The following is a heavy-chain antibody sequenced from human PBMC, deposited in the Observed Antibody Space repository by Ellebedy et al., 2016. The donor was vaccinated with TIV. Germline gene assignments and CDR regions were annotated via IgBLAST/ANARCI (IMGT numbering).Heavy chain of an antibody. CDR1: GGSISSGGYS. CDR2: IYHSGST. D-gene: IGHD3-16*02. CDR3: AVRVGMITFGGVIVENNY. Sequence: LRLSXAVSGGSISSGGYSWSWIRQPPGKGLEWIGYIYHSGSTNYNPSLKSRVTISVDKSKNQFSLKLSSVTAADTAVYYCAVRVGMITFGGVIVENNYWGQGTLVTVSS. V-gene: IGHV4-30-2*01. J-gene: IGHJ4*02.